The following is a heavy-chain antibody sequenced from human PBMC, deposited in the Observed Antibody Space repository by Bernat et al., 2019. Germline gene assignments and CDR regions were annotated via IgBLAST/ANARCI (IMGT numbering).Heavy chain of an antibody. D-gene: IGHD3-3*01. CDR3: ARGAGMEVHNWYFDL. Sequence: EVQLVESGGDLVQPGGSLSLSCAASGYAFSCCAVTWVRQAPGKGLEWVSTISNGGGNTYYADSVKGRFTISRDNSKNMLFLQMNSLRADDTAIYYCARGAGMEVHNWYFDLWGRGTLVTVSS. V-gene: IGHV3-23*04. CDR2: ISNGGGNT. CDR1: GYAFSCCA. J-gene: IGHJ2*01.